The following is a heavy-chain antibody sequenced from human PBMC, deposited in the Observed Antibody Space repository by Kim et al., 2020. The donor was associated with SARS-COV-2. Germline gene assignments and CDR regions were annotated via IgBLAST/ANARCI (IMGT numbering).Heavy chain of an antibody. J-gene: IGHJ4*02. V-gene: IGHV1-3*01. CDR3: ARDPGVGCSGGSCYIKYYFDY. CDR1: GYTFTSYA. Sequence: ASVKVSCKASGYTFTSYAMHWVRQAPGQRLEWMGWINAGNGNTKYSQKFQGRVTITRDTSARTAYMELSSLRSEDTAVYYCARDPGVGCSGGSCYIKYYFDYWGQGTLVTVSS. CDR2: INAGNGNT. D-gene: IGHD2-15*01.